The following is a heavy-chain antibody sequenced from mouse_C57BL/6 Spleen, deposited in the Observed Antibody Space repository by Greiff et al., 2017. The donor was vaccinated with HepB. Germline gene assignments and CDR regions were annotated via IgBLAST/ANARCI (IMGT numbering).Heavy chain of an antibody. CDR3: TRASYGNYDYYAMDY. V-gene: IGHV5-9-1*02. D-gene: IGHD2-1*01. J-gene: IGHJ4*01. CDR1: GFTFSSYA. CDR2: ISRGGDYI. Sequence: EVQLQESGEGLVKPGGSLKLSCAASGFTFSSYAMSWVRQTPEKRLEWVAYISRGGDYIYYADTVKGRFTISRDNARNTLYLQMSSLKSEDTAMYYCTRASYGNYDYYAMDYWGQGTSVTVSS.